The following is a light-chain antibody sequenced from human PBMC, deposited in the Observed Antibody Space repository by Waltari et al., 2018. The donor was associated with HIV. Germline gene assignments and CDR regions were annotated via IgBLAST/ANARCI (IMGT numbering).Light chain of an antibody. Sequence: SSELTQDPAVSVALGQTVRITCQGDSLRSLYASWYQQKPGQRPVVGIYVKGNRPSGIPDPFAGSSSGNTASLTITGARAEDEADYDCNSLDSSGNHWVFGGGTKLTVL. CDR3: NSLDSSGNHWV. V-gene: IGLV3-19*01. CDR1: SLRSLY. CDR2: VKG. J-gene: IGLJ3*02.